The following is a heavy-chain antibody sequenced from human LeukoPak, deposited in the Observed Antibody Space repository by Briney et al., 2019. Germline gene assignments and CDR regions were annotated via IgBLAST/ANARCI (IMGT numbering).Heavy chain of an antibody. CDR3: AELGITMIGGV. CDR1: GFTFSSYN. J-gene: IGHJ6*04. CDR2: ISSSGSTI. D-gene: IGHD3-10*02. V-gene: IGHV3-48*03. Sequence: GGSLRLSCAASGFTFSSYNMNWVGQAPGKGLEGVSYISSSGSTIYYADSVKGRFTISRDNAKNSLYLQMNSLRAEDTAVYYCAELGITMIGGVWGKGTTVTISS.